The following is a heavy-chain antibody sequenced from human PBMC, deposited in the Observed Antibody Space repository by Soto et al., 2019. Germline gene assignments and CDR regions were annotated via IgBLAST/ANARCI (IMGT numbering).Heavy chain of an antibody. D-gene: IGHD3-3*01. Sequence: GGSLRLSCAASGFTFSDAWMSWVRQAPGKGLEWVGRIKSKAEAATRDFAAPVKGRFAISRDDSKNTVFLQMNSLKIEDSGVYYCASGTGKSDFDYWGLGILVTVSS. J-gene: IGHJ4*02. CDR3: ASGTGKSDFDY. CDR1: GFTFSDAW. CDR2: IKSKAEAATR. V-gene: IGHV3-15*01.